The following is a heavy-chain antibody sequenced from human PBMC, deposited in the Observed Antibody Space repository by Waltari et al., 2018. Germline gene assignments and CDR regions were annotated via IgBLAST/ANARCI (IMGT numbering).Heavy chain of an antibody. Sequence: VPLQESGPGLVKPSETRSLTCAVSGYSISSGYSWAWIRQPPGKWLGWIGSIYQSGSTYYNPSLKSRVTISVDTSKNQFSRKLSSVTAADTAVYYCARDLSAHSGSYYFDYWGQGTLVTVSS. D-gene: IGHD1-26*01. CDR3: ARDLSAHSGSYYFDY. CDR2: IYQSGST. J-gene: IGHJ4*02. CDR1: GYSISSGYS. V-gene: IGHV4-38-2*02.